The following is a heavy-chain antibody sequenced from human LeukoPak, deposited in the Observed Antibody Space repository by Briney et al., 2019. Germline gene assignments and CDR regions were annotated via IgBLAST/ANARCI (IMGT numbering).Heavy chain of an antibody. J-gene: IGHJ3*02. CDR2: LYTSGST. Sequence: PGGSLRLSCVASGFTVSSNYMNWVRQAPGKGLEWVSVLYTSGSTRYAESVKGRFSISRDNSENTLYLQMNSLRVEDTAMYFCARDPPRGFGNAFDIWGQGTMVTVSP. CDR1: GFTVSSNY. V-gene: IGHV3-53*01. D-gene: IGHD2-15*01. CDR3: ARDPPRGFGNAFDI.